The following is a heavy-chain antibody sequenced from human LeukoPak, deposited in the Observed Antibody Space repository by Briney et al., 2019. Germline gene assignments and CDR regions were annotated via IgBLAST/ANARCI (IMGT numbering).Heavy chain of an antibody. Sequence: ASVKVSCKASGYTFTGYYMHWVRQAPGQRLEWMGWINPNSGGTNYAQKFQGRVTMTGDTSISTTYMELSRLRSDDTAVYYCAREEEAGTMGYWGQGTLVTVSS. CDR1: GYTFTGYY. CDR3: AREEEAGTMGY. J-gene: IGHJ4*02. D-gene: IGHD6-13*01. V-gene: IGHV1-2*02. CDR2: INPNSGGT.